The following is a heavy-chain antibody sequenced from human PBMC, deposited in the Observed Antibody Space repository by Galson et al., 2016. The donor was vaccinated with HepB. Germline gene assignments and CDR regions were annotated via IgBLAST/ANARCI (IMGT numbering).Heavy chain of an antibody. CDR3: ARGGGLGYSYYYMDV. CDR1: GDSINYFF. CDR2: IYTNGNT. Sequence: SETLSLTCNVSGDSINYFFWSWIRQPAGKGLEWIGRIYTNGNTNYNPSLKSRVTMSVDTSRNQFSLNLSSVTAADTAIYFCARGGGLGYSYYYMDVWGKGTTVTVSS. J-gene: IGHJ6*03. D-gene: IGHD6-19*01. V-gene: IGHV4-4*07.